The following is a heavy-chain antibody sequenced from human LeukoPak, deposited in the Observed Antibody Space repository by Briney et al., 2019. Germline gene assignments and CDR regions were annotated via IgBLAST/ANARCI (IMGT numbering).Heavy chain of an antibody. J-gene: IGHJ4*02. Sequence: GGSLRLSCVASGFTFSDYIMVWVRQAPGKGLEWVSAVTNGGATFDADSVKGRFTTSRDNYKNTLYLQMNSLRAEDTALYYCARDMARELATFDYWGQGTLVTVSS. V-gene: IGHV3-23*01. CDR2: VTNGGAT. CDR3: ARDMARELATFDY. D-gene: IGHD6-13*01. CDR1: GFTFSDYI.